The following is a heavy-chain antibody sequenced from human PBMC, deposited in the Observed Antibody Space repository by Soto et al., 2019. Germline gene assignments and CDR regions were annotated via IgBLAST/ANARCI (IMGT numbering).Heavy chain of an antibody. D-gene: IGHD5-18*01. J-gene: IGHJ5*02. CDR1: GFTFSSYS. CDR3: ARGYSYGSYNWFDP. Sequence: CAASGFTFSSYSMNWVRQAPGKGLEWVSYISSSSSTIYYADSVKGRFTISRDNAKNSLYLQMNSLRDEDTAVYYCARGYSYGSYNWFDPWGQGTLVTVSS. V-gene: IGHV3-48*02. CDR2: ISSSSSTI.